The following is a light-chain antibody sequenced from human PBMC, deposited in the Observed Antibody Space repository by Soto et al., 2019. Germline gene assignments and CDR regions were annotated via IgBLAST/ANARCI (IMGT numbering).Light chain of an antibody. J-gene: IGKJ1*01. CDR2: GVY. CDR1: EPIKTFY. V-gene: IGKV3-11*01. Sequence: LTQSPATLSLSPGETATLSCKASEPIKTFYFGWYQHKPGQSPRLLINGVYTRATGIPARFSGSGSGTDFTLTISSLEPEDFAVYYCQQRSNWPTFGQGTKVDI. CDR3: QQRSNWPT.